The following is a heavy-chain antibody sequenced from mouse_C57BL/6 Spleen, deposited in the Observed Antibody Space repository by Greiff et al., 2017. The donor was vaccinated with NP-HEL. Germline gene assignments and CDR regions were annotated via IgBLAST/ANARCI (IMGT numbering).Heavy chain of an antibody. Sequence: VQLKESGPGLVQPSQSLSITCTVSGFSLTSYGVHWVRQSPGKGLEWLGVIWRGGSTDYNAAFVSRLSITKDNSKSQVFFKMNSLQADDTAIYYCAKKDDYDDGVALAYWGQGTLVTVSA. D-gene: IGHD2-4*01. CDR3: AKKDDYDDGVALAY. J-gene: IGHJ3*01. CDR2: IWRGGST. V-gene: IGHV2-5*01. CDR1: GFSLTSYG.